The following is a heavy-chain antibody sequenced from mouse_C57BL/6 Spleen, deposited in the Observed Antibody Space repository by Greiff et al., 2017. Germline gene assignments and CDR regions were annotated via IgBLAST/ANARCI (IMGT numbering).Heavy chain of an antibody. Sequence: QVQLQQPGTELVKPGASVKLSCKASGYTFTSYWMHWVKQRPGQGLEWIGNINPSNGGTNYNEKFKSKATLTVDKSSSTAYMQLRSLTSEDSAVYYCAREGGIFYYGNPWLAYWGQGTLVTVSA. CDR3: AREGGIFYYGNPWLAY. CDR1: GYTFTSYW. J-gene: IGHJ3*01. D-gene: IGHD2-1*01. CDR2: INPSNGGT. V-gene: IGHV1-53*01.